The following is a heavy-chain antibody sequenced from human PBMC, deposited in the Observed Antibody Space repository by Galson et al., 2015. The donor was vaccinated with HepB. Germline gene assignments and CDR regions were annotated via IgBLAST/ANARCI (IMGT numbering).Heavy chain of an antibody. J-gene: IGHJ6*03. CDR1: GGTFSSYA. Sequence: SVKVSCKASGGTFSSYAISWVRQAPGQGLEWMGGIIPIFGTANYAQKFQGRVTITADESTSTAYMELSSLRSEDTAVYYCARAKSGGSCCYYYMDVWGKGTTVTVSS. D-gene: IGHD2-15*01. V-gene: IGHV1-69*13. CDR2: IIPIFGTA. CDR3: ARAKSGGSCCYYYMDV.